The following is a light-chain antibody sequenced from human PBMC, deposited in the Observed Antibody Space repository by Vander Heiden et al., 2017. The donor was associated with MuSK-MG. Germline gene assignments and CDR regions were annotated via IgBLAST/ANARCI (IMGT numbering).Light chain of an antibody. V-gene: IGKV1-5*03. Sequence: DIQMTQSPSTLSASVGDRVSITCRASQSISSWLTWYQQKPGKAPKLLIYKASNLESGVPSRFSGSGSGTEFTLTISGLHPDDFATYYCQQYNVYWSWTFGQGTKVEIK. CDR3: QQYNVYWSWT. J-gene: IGKJ1*01. CDR1: QSISSW. CDR2: KAS.